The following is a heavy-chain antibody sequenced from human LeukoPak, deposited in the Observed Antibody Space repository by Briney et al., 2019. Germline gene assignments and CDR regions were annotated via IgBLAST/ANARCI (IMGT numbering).Heavy chain of an antibody. V-gene: IGHV2-5*02. J-gene: IGHJ4*02. CDR1: GFSLSTRAVG. CDR2: LSWDDDK. CDR3: AHSYYSGSGSYSYYFDY. D-gene: IGHD3-10*01. Sequence: SGPTLVHPTRTLTLTCTFSGFSLSTRAVGVGWVRQPPEKALEWLALLSWDDDKRYITSLKSKLTITKDTSKNQVVLTMTNMDPVDTATCSCAHSYYSGSGSYSYYFDYWGQGTLVTVSS.